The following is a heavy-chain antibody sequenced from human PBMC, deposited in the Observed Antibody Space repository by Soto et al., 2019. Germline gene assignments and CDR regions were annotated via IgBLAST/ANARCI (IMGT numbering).Heavy chain of an antibody. D-gene: IGHD1-26*01. Sequence: SETLSLSCTVSGGSISSSSYYWGWIRQPPGKGLEWIGSIYYSGSTYYNPSLKSRVTISVDTSKNHFSLKLSSVTAADTAVYYCATQEVGGSYVYTFDPWGQGTLVTVSS. CDR1: GGSISSSSYY. V-gene: IGHV4-39*02. CDR3: ATQEVGGSYVYTFDP. CDR2: IYYSGST. J-gene: IGHJ5*02.